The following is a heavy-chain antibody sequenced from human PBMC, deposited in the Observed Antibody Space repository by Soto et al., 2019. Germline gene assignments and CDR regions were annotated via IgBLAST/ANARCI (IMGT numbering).Heavy chain of an antibody. Sequence: ASVKVSCKASGYTFTGYYMHWVRQAPGQGLEWMGWINPNSGGTNYAQKFQGWVTMTRDTSISTAYMELSRLRSDDTAVYYCARPDVGRSSWPPYFDYWGQGNLVTVSS. V-gene: IGHV1-2*04. J-gene: IGHJ4*02. CDR3: ARPDVGRSSWPPYFDY. CDR1: GYTFTGYY. D-gene: IGHD6-13*01. CDR2: INPNSGGT.